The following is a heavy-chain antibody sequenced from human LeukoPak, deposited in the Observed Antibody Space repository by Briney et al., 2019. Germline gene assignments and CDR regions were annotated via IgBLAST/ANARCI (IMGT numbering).Heavy chain of an antibody. CDR2: IYYSGSA. D-gene: IGHD6-19*01. J-gene: IGHJ4*02. CDR3: ARADSSGWYEVDY. CDR1: GGSISSYF. V-gene: IGHV4-59*01. Sequence: SEALSLTCTVSGGSISSYFWSWIRQPPGKGLECMGHIYYSGSANYNLSLQSRVTIPVDKTKHQLPLKLSSVTSEDTALSYCARADSSGWYEVDYWGQGTLVTVSS.